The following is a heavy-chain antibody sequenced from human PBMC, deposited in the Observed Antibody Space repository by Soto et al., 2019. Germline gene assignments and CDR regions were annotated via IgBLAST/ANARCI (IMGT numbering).Heavy chain of an antibody. V-gene: IGHV4-39*01. CDR3: ARRVMGSSWYFDY. Sequence: SETLSLTCTVSGGSVRGSLYYWGWIRQPPGKGLEWIGNIFYRGNTYYNPSLKSRVTISVDTSKNQFSLRLSSVTAADTAVYYCARRVMGSSWYFDYWGQGTLVTVSS. CDR2: IFYRGNT. J-gene: IGHJ4*02. D-gene: IGHD6-13*01. CDR1: GGSVRGSLYY.